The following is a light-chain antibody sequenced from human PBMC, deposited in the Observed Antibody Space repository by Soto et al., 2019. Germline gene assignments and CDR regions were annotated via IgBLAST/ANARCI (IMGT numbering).Light chain of an antibody. CDR1: SSNIGSNT. CDR3: AAWDDSLNGVV. J-gene: IGLJ2*01. V-gene: IGLV1-44*01. CDR2: SNI. Sequence: QSVLTQPPSASETPGQRVTISCSGSSSNIGSNTVNWYQQLPGTAPKLLIYSNIQRPSGVPDRFSGSKSGTSASLAISGLQSEDEGDYYCAAWDDSLNGVVFGGGTKVTVL.